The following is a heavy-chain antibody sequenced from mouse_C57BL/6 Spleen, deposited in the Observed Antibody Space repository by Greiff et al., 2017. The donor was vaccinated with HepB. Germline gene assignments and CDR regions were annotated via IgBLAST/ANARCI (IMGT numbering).Heavy chain of an antibody. J-gene: IGHJ2*01. D-gene: IGHD3-2*02. CDR3: ARAQVDY. CDR1: GYTFTDYY. CDR2: INPNNGGT. Sequence: EVQLQQSGPELVKPGASVKISCKASGYTFTDYYMNWVKQSHGKSLEWIGDINPNNGGTSYNQKFKGKATLTVDKSSSTADMELRSLTSEDSAVYYCARAQVDYWGQGTTLTVSS. V-gene: IGHV1-26*01.